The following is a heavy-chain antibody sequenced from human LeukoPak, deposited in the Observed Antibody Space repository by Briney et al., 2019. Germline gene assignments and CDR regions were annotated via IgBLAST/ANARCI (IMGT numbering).Heavy chain of an antibody. CDR1: GYTFINNW. Sequence: GASVKVSCKASGYTFINNWMHWVRQAPGQGLEWIGLINPTGTRTGYAQKFQGRVTMTRDMSTSTDYMELSSLRSEDTAVYYCARDRGIQLWYFDYWGQGTLVTVSS. D-gene: IGHD5-18*01. CDR3: ARDRGIQLWYFDY. V-gene: IGHV1-46*01. J-gene: IGHJ4*02. CDR2: INPTGTRT.